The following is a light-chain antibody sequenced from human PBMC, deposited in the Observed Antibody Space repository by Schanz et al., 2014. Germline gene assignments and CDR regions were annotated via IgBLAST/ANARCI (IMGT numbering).Light chain of an antibody. Sequence: QSVLTQHPSASGAPGQRVTISCSGSSSNIGTYYVYWYQQLPGTAPKLLMYRNNQRPSGVPDRFSGSKSGTSASLAISGLXXXDEGDYYCAAWDDXXXXWVFGGGTXLTVL. CDR3: AAWDDXXXXWV. J-gene: IGLJ3*02. CDR2: RNN. CDR1: SSNIGTYY. V-gene: IGLV1-47*01.